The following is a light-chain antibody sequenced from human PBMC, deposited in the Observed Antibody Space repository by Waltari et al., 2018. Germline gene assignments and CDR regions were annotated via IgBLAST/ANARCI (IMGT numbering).Light chain of an antibody. CDR1: LLAKKY. CDR2: KDS. Sequence: SYELTQPSSVSVSPGQTARITCSGDLLAKKYARWFQQKPGQPPVLVIHKDSERPSGIPERFSGSSSGTTVTLTISGAQVEDEADYYCYSAADNNRVFGGGTKLTVL. J-gene: IGLJ2*01. V-gene: IGLV3-27*01. CDR3: YSAADNNRV.